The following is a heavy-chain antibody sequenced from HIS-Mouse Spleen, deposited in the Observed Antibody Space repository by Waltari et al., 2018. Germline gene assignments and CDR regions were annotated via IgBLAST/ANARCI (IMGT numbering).Heavy chain of an antibody. D-gene: IGHD3-22*01. CDR1: GCSISSRSYY. J-gene: IGHJ4*02. V-gene: IGHV4-39*07. CDR3: ARVEGVLSYYDSSGYYYFDY. Sequence: QLQLQESGPGLVKPSETLSLTCTVSGCSISSRSYYWGWIRKPPGKGRGWIGSIYYSGSTYYNPSLKSRVTISVDTSKNQFSLKLSSVTVADTAVYYCARVEGVLSYYDSSGYYYFDYWGQGTLVTVSS. CDR2: IYYSGST.